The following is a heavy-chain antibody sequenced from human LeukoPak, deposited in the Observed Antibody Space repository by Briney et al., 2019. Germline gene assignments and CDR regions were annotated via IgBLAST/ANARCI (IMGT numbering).Heavy chain of an antibody. V-gene: IGHV4-39*01. CDR1: GGSISSNSSY. CDR2: VYYRGST. Sequence: SETLPLTCTVSGGSISSNSSYWSWIRQPPGKGLEWIGSVYYRGSTYYNPSLKSRVTISVDTSKNQFSLRLSFVTAADTAVYFCARPSSSGWLYARFFDYWGQGILVTVSS. J-gene: IGHJ4*02. D-gene: IGHD6-19*01. CDR3: ARPSSSGWLYARFFDY.